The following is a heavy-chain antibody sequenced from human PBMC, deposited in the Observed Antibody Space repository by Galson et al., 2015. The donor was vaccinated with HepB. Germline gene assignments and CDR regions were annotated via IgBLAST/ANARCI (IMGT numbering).Heavy chain of an antibody. J-gene: IGHJ4*02. CDR2: LHNDGVTT. V-gene: IGHV3-23*05. D-gene: IGHD2-2*03. CDR3: AKFRGMDIGEYHFDH. Sequence: LRLSCAASGFTFSTLAMGWVRQAPGKGLEWVSTLHNDGVTTHIADSVRGRFTISRDNSKNTLFLQMNSLGVEDTALYYCAKFRGMDIGEYHFDHWGQGTLVTVSS. CDR1: GFTFSTLA.